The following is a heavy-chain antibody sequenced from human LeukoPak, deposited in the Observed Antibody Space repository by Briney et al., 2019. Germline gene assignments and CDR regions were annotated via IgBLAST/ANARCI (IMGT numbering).Heavy chain of an antibody. J-gene: IGHJ6*02. CDR1: GYTFTGYY. CDR3: ARDRPITVAGDYYYYYGMDV. CDR2: INPNSGGT. D-gene: IGHD6-19*01. Sequence: GASVKVSCKASGYTFTGYYMHWVRQAPGQGLEWMGWINPNSGGTNYAQKFQGRVTMTRDTSISTAYMELSRLRSDDTAVYYCARDRPITVAGDYYYYYGMDVWGQGTRVTVSS. V-gene: IGHV1-2*02.